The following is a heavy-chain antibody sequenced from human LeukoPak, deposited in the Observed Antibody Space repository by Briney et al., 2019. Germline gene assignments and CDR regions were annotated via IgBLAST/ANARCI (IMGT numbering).Heavy chain of an antibody. Sequence: SGTLSLTCAVYGGSFSGYYWSWVRQPPGKGLEWIGEINHSGSTNYNPSLKSRVTISVDTSKNQFSLKLSSVTAADTAVYYCARGVPIGTIFGVVIEYFDYWGQGTLVTVSS. V-gene: IGHV4-34*01. CDR3: ARGVPIGTIFGVVIEYFDY. CDR1: GGSFSGYY. CDR2: INHSGST. J-gene: IGHJ4*02. D-gene: IGHD3-3*01.